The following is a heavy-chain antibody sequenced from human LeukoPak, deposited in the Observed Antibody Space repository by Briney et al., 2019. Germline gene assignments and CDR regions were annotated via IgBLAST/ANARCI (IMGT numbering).Heavy chain of an antibody. J-gene: IGHJ6*02. CDR3: ARVRSGSSAGNYGMDV. D-gene: IGHD1-26*01. Sequence: PGGSLRLSCAASGFTFSSYWVHWVRRAPGKGLVWVSRINSDGSSTSYADSVKGRFTISRDNAKNTLYLQMNSLRVEDTAVYYCARVRSGSSAGNYGMDVWGQGTTVTVSS. CDR1: GFTFSSYW. V-gene: IGHV3-74*01. CDR2: INSDGSST.